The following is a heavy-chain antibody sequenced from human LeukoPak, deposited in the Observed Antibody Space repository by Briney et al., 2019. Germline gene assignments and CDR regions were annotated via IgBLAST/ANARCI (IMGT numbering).Heavy chain of an antibody. CDR1: GFTVTDYV. V-gene: IGHV3-21*01. Sequence: GGSLRLSCAASGFTVTDYVMNWVRQAPGKGLEWVSSISSSSSYIYYADSVKGRFTISRDNPKNSLSLQMNSLTAEDTAVYYCARTIRYYYDSSGFPSGWGQGTLVTVSS. D-gene: IGHD3-22*01. CDR2: ISSSSSYI. CDR3: ARTIRYYYDSSGFPSG. J-gene: IGHJ4*02.